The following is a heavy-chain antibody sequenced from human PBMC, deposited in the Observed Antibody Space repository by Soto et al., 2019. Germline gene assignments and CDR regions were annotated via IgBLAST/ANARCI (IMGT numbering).Heavy chain of an antibody. CDR1: GFTFSNAW. CDR2: IKSKTDGGTT. J-gene: IGHJ6*02. D-gene: IGHD3-10*01. V-gene: IGHV3-15*07. Sequence: GGFLRLSCAASGFTFSNAWMNWVRQAPGKGLEWVGRIKSKTDGGTTDYAAPVKGRFTISRDDSKNTLYLQMNSLKTEDTAVYYCTTSVGNYYGPGSYPDPYYYYGMDVWGQGTTVTVSS. CDR3: TTSVGNYYGPGSYPDPYYYYGMDV.